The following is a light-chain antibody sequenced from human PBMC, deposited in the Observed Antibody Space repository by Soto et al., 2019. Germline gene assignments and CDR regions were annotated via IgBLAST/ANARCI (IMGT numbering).Light chain of an antibody. J-gene: IGLJ1*01. CDR2: EVS. CDR1: SSDVGAYEY. CDR3: SSIPATRPNA. V-gene: IGLV2-14*01. Sequence: QSVLTQPASVSGSPGQSITISCTGTSSDVGAYEYVSWFQQHPGKAPKLMISEVSNRSSGVSNRFSGSKSGNTASLTISGLQLEAEVEYFSSSIPATRPNASGPGPRSPS.